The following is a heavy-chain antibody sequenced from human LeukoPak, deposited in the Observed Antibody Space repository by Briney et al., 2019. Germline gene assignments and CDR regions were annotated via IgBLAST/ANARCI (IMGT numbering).Heavy chain of an antibody. V-gene: IGHV4-34*01. CDR3: ARGPTISETSYFDY. CDR1: GWAFSAY. Sequence: PSETLSLTCAVSGWAFSAYWSWIRQSPGRRLQWFAEVNRHGESNYNPSVKGRGTISVDTSKNQFSLKVTALTAAKTVGYYCARGPTISETSYFDYWGKGTLVTVSS. D-gene: IGHD1-7*01. J-gene: IGHJ4*03. CDR2: VNRHGES.